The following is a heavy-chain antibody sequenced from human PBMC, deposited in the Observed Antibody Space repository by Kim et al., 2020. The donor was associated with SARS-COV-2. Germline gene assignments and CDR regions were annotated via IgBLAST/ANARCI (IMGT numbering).Heavy chain of an antibody. D-gene: IGHD1-26*01. V-gene: IGHV4-39*01. J-gene: IGHJ4*02. CDR1: GGSISSSSYY. CDR2: IYYSGST. Sequence: SETLSLTCTVSGGSISSSSYYWGWIRQPPGKGLEWIGSIYYSGSTYYNPSLKSRVTISVDTSKNQFSLKLSSVTAADTAVYYCARHGVGATDYWGQGTLVTVSS. CDR3: ARHGVGATDY.